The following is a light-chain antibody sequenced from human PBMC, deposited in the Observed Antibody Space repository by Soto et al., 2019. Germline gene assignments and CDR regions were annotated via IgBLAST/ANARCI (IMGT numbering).Light chain of an antibody. CDR1: QSVSSSY. J-gene: IGKJ2*01. Sequence: EIVLTQSPGTLSLSPGERATLSCRASQSVSSSYLAWYQQKPGQAPRLLIYGASSRATGIPDRFSGSGSGTDFTLTLSRLEPEDFALYYCQQYGSSPDTFGQGTKLEIK. CDR3: QQYGSSPDT. CDR2: GAS. V-gene: IGKV3-20*01.